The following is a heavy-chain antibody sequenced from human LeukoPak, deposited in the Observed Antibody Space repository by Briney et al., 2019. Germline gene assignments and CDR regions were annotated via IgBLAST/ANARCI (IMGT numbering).Heavy chain of an antibody. V-gene: IGHV3-74*01. CDR3: AKDIAAAGTGWYFDL. Sequence: GGSLRLSCVASGFTFSSYWMHWVRQDPRKGLVWVSRISGDGRNINYADSVRGRFTISRDNAKNTLYLQMNSLRAEDTALYYCAKDIAAAGTGWYFDLWGRGTLVTVSS. D-gene: IGHD6-13*01. J-gene: IGHJ2*01. CDR2: ISGDGRNI. CDR1: GFTFSSYW.